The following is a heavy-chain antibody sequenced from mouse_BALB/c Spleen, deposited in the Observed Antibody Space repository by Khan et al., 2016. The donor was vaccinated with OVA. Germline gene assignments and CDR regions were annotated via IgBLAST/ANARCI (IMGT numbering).Heavy chain of an antibody. V-gene: IGHV9-3-1*01. CDR1: GYSFTHYG. D-gene: IGHD2-10*01. Sequence: QIQLVQSGPELKKPGETVKISCKASGYSFTHYGMNWVKQAPGKGLKWMGWINTYTGEPTYVEDFKGRFAFSLETSASTAYLQINNLKNEDTATXFCARPPYFSYVMVYWGQGTSVTVSS. CDR2: INTYTGEP. CDR3: ARPPYFSYVMVY. J-gene: IGHJ4*01.